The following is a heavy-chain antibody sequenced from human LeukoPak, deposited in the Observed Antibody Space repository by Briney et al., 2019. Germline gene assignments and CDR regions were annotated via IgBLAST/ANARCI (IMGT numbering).Heavy chain of an antibody. J-gene: IGHJ4*02. CDR2: IRYDGSNK. D-gene: IGHD2-2*02. Sequence: GGSLRLSCAASGFTFSSYGMHWVRQAPGKGLEWVAFIRYDGSNKYYADSVKGRFTISRDNSKNTLYLQMNSLRAEDTAVYYCAKDRAPYCSSTSCYTFDYWGQGTLVTVSS. V-gene: IGHV3-30*02. CDR3: AKDRAPYCSSTSCYTFDY. CDR1: GFTFSSYG.